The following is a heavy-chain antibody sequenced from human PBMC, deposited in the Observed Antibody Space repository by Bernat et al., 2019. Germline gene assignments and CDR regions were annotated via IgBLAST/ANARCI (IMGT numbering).Heavy chain of an antibody. J-gene: IGHJ6*02. CDR2: IIPIFGTA. D-gene: IGHD6-13*01. CDR1: GGTFSSYA. V-gene: IGHV1-69*01. CDR3: ARVRAAAGPYYYYGMDV. Sequence: QVQLVQSGAEVKKPGSSVKVSCKASGGTFSSYAISWVRHAPGQGLEWMGGIIPIFGTANYAQKFQGRVTITADESTSTAYMELSSLRSEGTAVYYCARVRAAAGPYYYYGMDVWGQGTTVTVSS.